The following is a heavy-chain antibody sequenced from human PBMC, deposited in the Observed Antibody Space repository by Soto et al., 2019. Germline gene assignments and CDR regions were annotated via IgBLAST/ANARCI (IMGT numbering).Heavy chain of an antibody. J-gene: IGHJ3*02. D-gene: IGHD6-6*01. Sequence: QVQLVQSGAEVKKPGSSVKVSCKASGGTFSTYAINWVRQAPGQGLEWMGGIIPISGTANYAHKFQGRVTITADKSTSTAYMELNSLRSEDTAVYYCARDRVREYYSTSSYGSWAFDIWGQGTMVPVSS. CDR3: ARDRVREYYSTSSYGSWAFDI. V-gene: IGHV1-69*06. CDR1: GGTFSTYA. CDR2: IIPISGTA.